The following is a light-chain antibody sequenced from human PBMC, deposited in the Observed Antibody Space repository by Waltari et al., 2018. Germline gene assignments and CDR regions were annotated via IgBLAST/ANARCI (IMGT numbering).Light chain of an antibody. CDR3: NSFARSTGSDSWV. V-gene: IGLV2-8*01. CDR1: SSDVGAYNF. Sequence: QSALTQPPSASGSPGQSVTLSCTESSSDVGAYNFVSWYQQHPGKAPKLIIYGVNKRPSGVPDCFSGSKSGNTASLTVSGLQAEDEADYYCNSFARSTGSDSWVFGGGTKLTVL. J-gene: IGLJ3*02. CDR2: GVN.